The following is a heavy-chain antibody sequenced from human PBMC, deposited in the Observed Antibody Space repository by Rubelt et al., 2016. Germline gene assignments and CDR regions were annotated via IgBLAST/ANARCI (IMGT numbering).Heavy chain of an antibody. D-gene: IGHD1-26*01. CDR3: ARRRRYSAFDI. Sequence: YYADSVKGRFTISRDNAKNSLYLQMNSLRAEDTAVYYCARRRRYSAFDIWGQGTMVTVSS. J-gene: IGHJ3*02. V-gene: IGHV3-21*04.